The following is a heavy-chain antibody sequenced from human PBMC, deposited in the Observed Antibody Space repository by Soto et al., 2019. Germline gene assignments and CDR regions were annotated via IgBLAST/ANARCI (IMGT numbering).Heavy chain of an antibody. D-gene: IGHD3-3*01. Sequence: PSETLSLTCIVSGESISSSSYYWGWIRQPPGKGLEWIGSIYYSGRTYYNPSFKSRVTISIDTSKNQFSLKLSSVTAADTAVYYCAREGDDVLRFFEWLSDGGRYFDYWGQGTLVTVSS. J-gene: IGHJ4*02. V-gene: IGHV4-39*02. CDR1: GESISSSSYY. CDR2: IYYSGRT. CDR3: AREGDDVLRFFEWLSDGGRYFDY.